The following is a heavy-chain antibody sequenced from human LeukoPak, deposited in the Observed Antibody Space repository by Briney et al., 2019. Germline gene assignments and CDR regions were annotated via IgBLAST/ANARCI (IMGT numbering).Heavy chain of an antibody. D-gene: IGHD1-1*01. CDR3: TKGGTSDY. J-gene: IGHJ4*02. Sequence: PGGSLRLSCAASGFIFSGSAMHWVRQASGKGLEWVGRIRSKANSYATAYAASVKGRFTISRDDSKNTAYLQMNSLKTEDTAVYYCTKGGTSDYWGQGTLVTVSS. V-gene: IGHV3-73*01. CDR2: IRSKANSYAT. CDR1: GFIFSGSA.